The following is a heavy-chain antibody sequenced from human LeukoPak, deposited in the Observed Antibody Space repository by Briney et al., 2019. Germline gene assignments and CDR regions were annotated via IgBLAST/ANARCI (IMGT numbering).Heavy chain of an antibody. J-gene: IGHJ4*02. D-gene: IGHD3-22*01. Sequence: PGGSLRLSCAASGFTFSGYAMDWVRQAPGKGLEWLGVISYDGSNQYYADSVKGRLTISRDNSRDTLYLQMSSLRAEDTAVYYCARDSYENSFDYWGQGTLVTVSS. CDR1: GFTFSGYA. V-gene: IGHV3-30*15. CDR2: ISYDGSNQ. CDR3: ARDSYENSFDY.